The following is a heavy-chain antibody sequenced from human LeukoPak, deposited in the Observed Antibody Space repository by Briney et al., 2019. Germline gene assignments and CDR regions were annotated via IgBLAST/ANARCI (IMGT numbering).Heavy chain of an antibody. V-gene: IGHV3-13*01. Sequence: PGGSLTLSCAASGFTFSRYDLHWVRQGTGKNLEWVSAIGTAGDTYYPDSVKGRFTISRENAKNSFYLQMNSLRAEDTAIYYCAKYGPQDSGSSHFDYWGQGALVTVSS. CDR2: IGTAGDT. CDR3: AKYGPQDSGSSHFDY. J-gene: IGHJ4*02. CDR1: GFTFSRYD. D-gene: IGHD1-26*01.